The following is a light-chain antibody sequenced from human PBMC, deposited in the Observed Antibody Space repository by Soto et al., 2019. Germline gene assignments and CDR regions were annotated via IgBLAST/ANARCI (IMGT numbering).Light chain of an antibody. V-gene: IGLV2-23*02. Sequence: QSALTQPASVSGSPGQSITISCTGTSSDVGSYNLVSWYQQHPGKAPKLMIYEVSKRPSGVSNRFSVSKSGNTASLTISGLKDEDEADYYCCSYAGSTVLGGGTKVTVL. CDR2: EVS. CDR3: CSYAGSTV. CDR1: SSDVGSYNL. J-gene: IGLJ2*01.